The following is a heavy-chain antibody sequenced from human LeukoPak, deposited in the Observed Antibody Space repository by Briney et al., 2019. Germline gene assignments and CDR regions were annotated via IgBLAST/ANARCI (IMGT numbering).Heavy chain of an antibody. CDR2: INSDASTI. CDR1: GLTFSSDW. D-gene: IGHD3-22*01. J-gene: IGHJ4*02. Sequence: GGSLRLSCAASGLTFSSDWMHWVRQVPGKGLVWVSRINSDASTINYADSVKGRFTISRDNAKNSLYLEMNSLRAEDTAVYYCLRENHDSGWSFDYWGQGTLVTVSS. V-gene: IGHV3-74*01. CDR3: LRENHDSGWSFDY.